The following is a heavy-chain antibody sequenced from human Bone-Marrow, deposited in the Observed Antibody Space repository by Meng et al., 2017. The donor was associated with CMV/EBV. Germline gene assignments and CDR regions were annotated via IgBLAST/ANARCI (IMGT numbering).Heavy chain of an antibody. D-gene: IGHD3-3*01. J-gene: IGHJ5*02. V-gene: IGHV1-46*01. CDR2: INRIGSST. CDR3: ARSLTIFGAGARFDP. CDR1: GYTFTGYY. Sequence: ASVKVSCKASGYTFTGYYMHWVRQAPGQGLEWMGIINRIGSSTIYAQKFQGRVTMTRDTSTNTVYMELSSLRSEDTAVYYCARSLTIFGAGARFDPWGQGTLVTVSS.